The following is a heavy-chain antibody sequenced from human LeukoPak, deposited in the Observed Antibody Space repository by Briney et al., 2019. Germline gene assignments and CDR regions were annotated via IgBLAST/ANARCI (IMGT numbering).Heavy chain of an antibody. V-gene: IGHV3-23*01. J-gene: IGHJ5*02. CDR1: GFTFSSYG. Sequence: GRSLRLSCAASGFTFSSYGMHWVRQAPGKGLEWVSAISGSGGSTYYADSVKGRFTISRDNSKNTLYLQMNSLRAEDTAVYYCAKHSGGHSSGWYVWFDPWGQGTLVTVSS. D-gene: IGHD6-19*01. CDR2: ISGSGGST. CDR3: AKHSGGHSSGWYVWFDP.